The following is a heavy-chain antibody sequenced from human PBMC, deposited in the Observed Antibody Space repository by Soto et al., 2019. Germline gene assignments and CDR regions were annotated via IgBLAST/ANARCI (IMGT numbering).Heavy chain of an antibody. D-gene: IGHD3-22*01. CDR2: TYYRSKWYN. Sequence: SQTLSLTCAISGGSVSSNSAAWNWIRQSPSRGLEWLGRTYYRSKWYNDYAVSVKSRITINPGTSKNQFSLQLNSVTPEDTAVYYCARVVSNYYDSSFFDYWGQGTLVTVSS. J-gene: IGHJ4*02. V-gene: IGHV6-1*01. CDR3: ARVVSNYYDSSFFDY. CDR1: GGSVSSNSAA.